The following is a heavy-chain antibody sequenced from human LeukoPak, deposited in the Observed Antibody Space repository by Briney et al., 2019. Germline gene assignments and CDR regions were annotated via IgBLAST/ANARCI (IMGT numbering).Heavy chain of an antibody. CDR1: GFTFGDYV. D-gene: IGHD3-10*01. CDR3: TTDRGYSYYMDV. Sequence: GGSLRLSCTASGFTFGDYVMSWVRQAPGKGLEWVGFIRSKAYGGTTKNAASVKGGFTISRDDSRSIAYLQTNSLKTEDTAVYYCTTDRGYSYYMDVWGKGTTVTVSS. J-gene: IGHJ6*03. V-gene: IGHV3-49*04. CDR2: IRSKAYGGTT.